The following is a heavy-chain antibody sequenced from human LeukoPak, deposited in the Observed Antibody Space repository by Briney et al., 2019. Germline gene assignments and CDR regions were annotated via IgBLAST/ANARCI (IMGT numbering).Heavy chain of an antibody. Sequence: SETQSLTCTVSGGSISSYYWGWIRQPAGKGLEWIGSMYYSGSTYYNPSFKSRVTISVDTSKNQFSLKLSSVTAADTALYYCTRHVWSGYYCFDHWGQGTLVTVSS. CDR1: GGSISSYY. V-gene: IGHV4-39*01. CDR2: MYYSGST. CDR3: TRHVWSGYYCFDH. J-gene: IGHJ4*02. D-gene: IGHD3-3*01.